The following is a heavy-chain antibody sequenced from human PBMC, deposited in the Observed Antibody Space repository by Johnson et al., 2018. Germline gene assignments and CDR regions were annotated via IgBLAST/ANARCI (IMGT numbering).Heavy chain of an antibody. V-gene: IGHV1-8*01. D-gene: IGHD3-16*01. CDR3: ARVRLGDYYYYYGMDV. J-gene: IGHJ6*02. CDR2: MNPNSGNT. CDR1: GYTFTSYD. Sequence: VQLVESGAEVKKPGASVKVSCKASGYTFTSYDINWVRQATGQGLEWMGWMNPNSGNTGYAQKFQGRVTMTRNTSISTAYMELSSLRSEDTAVYYCARVRLGDYYYYYGMDVWGQGTTVTVSS.